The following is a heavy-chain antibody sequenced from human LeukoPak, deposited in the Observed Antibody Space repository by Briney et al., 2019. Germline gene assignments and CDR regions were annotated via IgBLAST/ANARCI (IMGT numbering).Heavy chain of an antibody. CDR2: IYHSGST. Sequence: SETLSLTCSVSGGSISSSRYYWGWIRQPPGKGLEWIGEIYHSGSTNYNPSLKSRVTISVDKSKNQFSLKLSSVTAADTAVYYCARDRGRASSWYDYWGQGTLVTVSS. D-gene: IGHD6-13*01. CDR3: ARDRGRASSWYDY. J-gene: IGHJ4*02. V-gene: IGHV4-39*07. CDR1: GGSISSSRYY.